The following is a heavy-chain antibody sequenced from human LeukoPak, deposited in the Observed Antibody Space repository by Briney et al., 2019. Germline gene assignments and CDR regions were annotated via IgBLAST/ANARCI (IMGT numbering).Heavy chain of an antibody. J-gene: IGHJ4*02. V-gene: IGHV1-18*01. CDR1: GYTFTSFG. CDR2: ISAYNGNT. D-gene: IGHD3-22*01. Sequence: GASVKVSCKASGYTFTSFGISWVRQAPGQGLEWMGWISAYNGNTNYAQKLQGRVTMTTDTSTNTAYMELRSLRSDDTAVYYCAKYYYDSSGYYSFDYWGKGTLVTVSS. CDR3: AKYYYDSSGYYSFDY.